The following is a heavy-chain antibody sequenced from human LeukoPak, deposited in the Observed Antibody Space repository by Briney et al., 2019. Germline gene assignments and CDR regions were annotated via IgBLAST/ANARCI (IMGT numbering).Heavy chain of an antibody. CDR3: ARERTRIAEGEHPLDP. D-gene: IGHD6-13*01. Sequence: GASVKVSCKASGYTFTSYYMHWVRQAPGQGLEWMGIINPSGGSTSYAQKFQGRVTMTRDTSTSTVYMELSSLRSEDTAVYYCARERTRIAEGEHPLDPWGQGTLVTVSS. CDR1: GYTFTSYY. CDR2: INPSGGST. V-gene: IGHV1-46*01. J-gene: IGHJ5*02.